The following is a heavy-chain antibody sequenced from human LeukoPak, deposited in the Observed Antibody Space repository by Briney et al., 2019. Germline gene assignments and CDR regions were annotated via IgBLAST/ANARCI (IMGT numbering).Heavy chain of an antibody. CDR1: GGSISSYY. V-gene: IGHV4-59*01. J-gene: IGHJ5*02. CDR2: IYYSGST. Sequence: SETLSLTCTVSGGSISSYYWSWVRQPPGKGLEWIGYIYYSGSTNYNPSLKSRVTISVDTSKNQFSLKLSSVTAADTAVYYCARDLYGGNSGWFDPWGQGTLVTVSS. D-gene: IGHD4-23*01. CDR3: ARDLYGGNSGWFDP.